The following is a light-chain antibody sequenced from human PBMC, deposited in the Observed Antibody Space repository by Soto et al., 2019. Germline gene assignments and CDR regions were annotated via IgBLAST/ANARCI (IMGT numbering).Light chain of an antibody. J-gene: IGLJ1*01. CDR2: DVT. CDR3: ASYSISSLYA. Sequence: QSVLTQPASVSGSPGQSITISCTGTSSDVGGSIYVSWFQQHPGKAPRLMIYDVTSRPSGVSNRFSGSKSGNTASLTISGLQAVYEADYSSASYSISSLYAFGTATQVTVL. V-gene: IGLV2-14*03. CDR1: SSDVGGSIY.